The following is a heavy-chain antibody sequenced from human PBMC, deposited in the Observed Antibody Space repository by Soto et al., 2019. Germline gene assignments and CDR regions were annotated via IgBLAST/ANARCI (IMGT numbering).Heavy chain of an antibody. CDR2: INHSGST. Sequence: SETPSLTRAVYGGSFSGYYWSWIRPPPGKGLEWIGEINHSGSTNYNPSLKSRVTISVDTSKNQFSLKLSSVTAADTAVYYCARVDYDILTGYSGSWFDPWGQGTLVTVSS. J-gene: IGHJ5*02. CDR3: ARVDYDILTGYSGSWFDP. D-gene: IGHD3-9*01. CDR1: GGSFSGYY. V-gene: IGHV4-34*01.